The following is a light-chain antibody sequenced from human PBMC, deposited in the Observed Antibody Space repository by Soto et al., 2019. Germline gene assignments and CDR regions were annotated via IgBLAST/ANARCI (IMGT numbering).Light chain of an antibody. J-gene: IGLJ2*01. Sequence: QSALTQPASVSGSPGQSMTISCTGTSNDVGSYNLVSWYQQHPGKAPKLMIYEVSKRPSGVSNRFSGSKSGNTASLTISGLQAEDEADYYCCSYAGSSTYVVFGGGTKVTVL. CDR3: CSYAGSSTYVV. V-gene: IGLV2-23*02. CDR2: EVS. CDR1: SNDVGSYNL.